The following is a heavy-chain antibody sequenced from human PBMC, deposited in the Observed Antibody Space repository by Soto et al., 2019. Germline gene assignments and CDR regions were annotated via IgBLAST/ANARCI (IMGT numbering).Heavy chain of an antibody. V-gene: IGHV1-18*01. Sequence: QVQLVQSGAEVKKPGASVKVSCKTSGYTFTNFGLSWVRQAPGQGLEWMGWISAYNGNTNYAQNFKGRVTMTTDTSTSTSYMEPRSLRSDDTAVYYCARGGTPIHYWGQGTLVTVSS. CDR3: ARGGTPIHY. J-gene: IGHJ4*02. D-gene: IGHD1-7*01. CDR2: ISAYNGNT. CDR1: GYTFTNFG.